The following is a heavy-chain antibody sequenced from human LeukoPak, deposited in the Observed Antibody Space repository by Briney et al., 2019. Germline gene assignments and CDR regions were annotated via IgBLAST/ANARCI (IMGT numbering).Heavy chain of an antibody. CDR3: MATPIDY. D-gene: IGHD5-24*01. Sequence: GGSLRLSCAASGFTFSTYNMHWVRQAPGKGLEWVAVILPDGSKQYYADSVKGRFTISRDNSKNTLYLQMNSLRAEDTAVFYCMATPIDYWGQGTLVTVSS. J-gene: IGHJ4*02. CDR2: ILPDGSKQ. V-gene: IGHV3-30*03. CDR1: GFTFSTYN.